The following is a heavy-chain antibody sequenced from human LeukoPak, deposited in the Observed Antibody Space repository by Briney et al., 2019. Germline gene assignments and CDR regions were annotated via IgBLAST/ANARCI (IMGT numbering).Heavy chain of an antibody. CDR2: IDGDGANT. Sequence: GGSLRLSCAASGFTFSLYAMTWVRQTPEKGLEWVSTIDGDGANTYYADSVRGRFTISRDNAKNSLYLQIHSLRADDTAVYYCASLIRFFNYWGQGTLVTVSS. CDR3: ASLIRFFNY. J-gene: IGHJ4*02. V-gene: IGHV3-23*01. CDR1: GFTFSLYA. D-gene: IGHD3-16*01.